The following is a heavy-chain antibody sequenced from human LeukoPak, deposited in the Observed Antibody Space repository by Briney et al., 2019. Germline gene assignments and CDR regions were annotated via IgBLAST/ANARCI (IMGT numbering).Heavy chain of an antibody. CDR2: INHSGST. Sequence: PSETLSLTCAVYGGSFSGYYWSWIRQPPGKGLEWIGEINHSGSTNYNPSLKSRVTISVDTSKNQFSLKLGSVTAADTAVYYCASSPNSEYQLKENWFDPWGQGTLVTVSS. CDR1: GGSFSGYY. J-gene: IGHJ5*02. V-gene: IGHV4-34*01. D-gene: IGHD2-2*01. CDR3: ASSPNSEYQLKENWFDP.